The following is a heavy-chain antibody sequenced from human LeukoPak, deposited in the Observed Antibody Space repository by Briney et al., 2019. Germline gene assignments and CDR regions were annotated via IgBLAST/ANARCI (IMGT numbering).Heavy chain of an antibody. CDR2: ISSSSSYI. J-gene: IGHJ1*01. D-gene: IGHD3-22*01. CDR3: ARAPSEIGGYYPEYFRH. CDR1: GFTFSTYT. V-gene: IGHV3-21*01. Sequence: GGSLRLSCAASGFTFSTYTMNWVSQAPGKGLEWVSTISSSSSYIYYGDSVKGRFTISRDNAKNSLYLQMNSLRAEDTGVYYCARAPSEIGGYYPEYFRHWGQGTLVTVSS.